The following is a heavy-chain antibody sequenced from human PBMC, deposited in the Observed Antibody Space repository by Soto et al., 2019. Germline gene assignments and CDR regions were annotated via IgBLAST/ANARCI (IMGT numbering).Heavy chain of an antibody. V-gene: IGHV3-23*01. Sequence: GSLRLSCAASGFTFSSYAMSWVRQAPGKGLEWVSAISGSGGSTYYADSVKGRFTISRDNSKNTLYLQMNSLRAEDTAVYYCAKVTMKSPLRSPYYFDYWGQGTLVTVSS. J-gene: IGHJ4*02. CDR2: ISGSGGST. CDR1: GFTFSSYA. CDR3: AKVTMKSPLRSPYYFDY. D-gene: IGHD3-3*01.